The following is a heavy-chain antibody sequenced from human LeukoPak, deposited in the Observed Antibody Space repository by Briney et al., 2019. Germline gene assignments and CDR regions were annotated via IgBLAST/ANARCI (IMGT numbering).Heavy chain of an antibody. CDR1: GGSISPYF. J-gene: IGHJ4*02. CDR3: ARRQTYFDY. Sequence: SETLSLTCTVSGGSISPYFWSWIRQPPGKGLEWIGYIYYSGSTNYNPSLKSRVTISVDTSKNQFSLKLSSVTAADTAVYYCARRQTYFDYWGRGTLVTVSS. CDR2: IYYSGST. V-gene: IGHV4-59*08.